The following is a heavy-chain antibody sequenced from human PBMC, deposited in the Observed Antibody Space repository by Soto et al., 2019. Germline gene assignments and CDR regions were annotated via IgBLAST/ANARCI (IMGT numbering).Heavy chain of an antibody. Sequence: QVQLQESGPGLVKPSETLSLTCTVSGGSISGYYWSWIRQPPGKGLEWIGYIYYSGSTNYNPSLKSRVTISVDTSKNQFSLKLSSVTAADTAVYYCARGNSGSYSWFDPWGQGTLVTVSS. CDR1: GGSISGYY. D-gene: IGHD1-26*01. CDR3: ARGNSGSYSWFDP. CDR2: IYYSGST. V-gene: IGHV4-59*01. J-gene: IGHJ5*02.